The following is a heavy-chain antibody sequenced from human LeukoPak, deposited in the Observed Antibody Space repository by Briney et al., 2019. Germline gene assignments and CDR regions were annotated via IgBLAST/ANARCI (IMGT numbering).Heavy chain of an antibody. CDR2: MNPNSGNT. V-gene: IGHV1-8*01. CDR3: ARSGESSSWWGSAWFDP. J-gene: IGHJ5*02. CDR1: GYTFTSYD. D-gene: IGHD6-13*01. Sequence: ASVKVSCKASGYTFTSYDINWVRQATGQGLEWIGWMNPNSGNTHYAQKFQGRVTMTRNTSISTAYMELSSLRSEDAAVYYCARSGESSSWWGSAWFDPWGQGTLVTVSS.